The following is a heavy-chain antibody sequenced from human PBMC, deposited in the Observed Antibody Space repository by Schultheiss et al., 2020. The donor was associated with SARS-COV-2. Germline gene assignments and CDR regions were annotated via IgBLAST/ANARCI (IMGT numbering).Heavy chain of an antibody. J-gene: IGHJ6*03. CDR2: IYTSGST. V-gene: IGHV4-4*07. D-gene: IGHD5-12*01. CDR1: GDSVKSYY. CDR3: ARHPNSGYDLYDYYYMDV. Sequence: SETLSLTCTVSGDSVKSYYWSWIRQPAGKGLEWIGRIYTSGSTNYNPSLKSRVTISVDTSKNQFSLKLSSVTAADTAVYYCARHPNSGYDLYDYYYMDVWGKGTTVTVSS.